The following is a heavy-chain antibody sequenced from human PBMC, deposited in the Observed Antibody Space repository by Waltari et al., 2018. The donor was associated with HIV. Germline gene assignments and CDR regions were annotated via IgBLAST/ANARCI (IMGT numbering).Heavy chain of an antibody. CDR2: IYYSGST. V-gene: IGHV4-59*01. Sequence: QVQLQESGPGLVKPSETLSLTCTVHGGSISTYYWSWIRQPPGKGLEWIGHIYYSGSTNYNPSLKSRVTISLDTSKNQFSLKLSSVTAADTAVYYCARVRITMIVARPNDAFDIWGQGTMVTVSS. CDR1: GGSISTYY. CDR3: ARVRITMIVARPNDAFDI. J-gene: IGHJ3*02. D-gene: IGHD3-22*01.